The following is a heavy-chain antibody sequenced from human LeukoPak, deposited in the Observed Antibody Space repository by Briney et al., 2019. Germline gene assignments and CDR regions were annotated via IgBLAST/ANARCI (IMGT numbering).Heavy chain of an antibody. D-gene: IGHD3-10*01. CDR1: GGSISSGSYY. V-gene: IGHV4-61*02. CDR3: ARQKVRGVQINWFDP. CDR2: IYTSGST. Sequence: SQTLSLTCTVSGGSISSGSYYWSWIRQPAGKGLEWIGRIYTSGSTNYNPSLKSRVTISVDTSKNQFSLKLSSLTAADTAVYYCARQKVRGVQINWFDPWGQGTLVTVSS. J-gene: IGHJ5*02.